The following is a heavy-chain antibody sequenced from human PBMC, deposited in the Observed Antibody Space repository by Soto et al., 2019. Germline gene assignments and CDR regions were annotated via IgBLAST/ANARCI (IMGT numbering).Heavy chain of an antibody. CDR2: ISESAGST. J-gene: IGHJ6*02. D-gene: IGHD1-1*01. Sequence: GGSLRLSCAASGFTFSSYAMSWVRQAPGKGLQWFSTISESAGSTYYADSVKGRFTISRDSSKSTLYLQMNSLRAEDTAVYFCAKGGNDWDYYYGLNVWGQGTTVTVSS. V-gene: IGHV3-23*01. CDR3: AKGGNDWDYYYGLNV. CDR1: GFTFSSYA.